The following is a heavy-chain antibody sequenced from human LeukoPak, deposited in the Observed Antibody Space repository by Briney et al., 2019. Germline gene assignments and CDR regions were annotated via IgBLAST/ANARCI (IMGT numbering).Heavy chain of an antibody. CDR3: ARGVARSSKFHFSYYFDY. CDR2: IYHSGST. Sequence: SETLSLTCTVSGGSISSRPYCWGWIRQPPGKGLEWIGSIYHSGSTYYNPSLKSRVTISVDTSKNQFSLNLSSVTAADTAVYYCARGVARSSKFHFSYYFDYWGQGTLVTVSS. V-gene: IGHV4-39*07. J-gene: IGHJ4*02. D-gene: IGHD6-6*01. CDR1: GGSISSRPYC.